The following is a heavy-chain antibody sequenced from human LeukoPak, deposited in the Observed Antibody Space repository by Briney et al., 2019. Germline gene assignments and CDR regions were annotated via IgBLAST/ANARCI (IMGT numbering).Heavy chain of an antibody. CDR2: ISSSSSYI. Sequence: WGSLRLSCAASGFTFSSYSMNWVRQAPGKGLEWVSSISSSSSYIYYADSVKGRFTISRDNAKNSLYLQMNSLRAEDTAVYYCARTSGYYYGMDVWGQGTTVTVSS. V-gene: IGHV3-21*04. CDR1: GFTFSSYS. CDR3: ARTSGYYYGMDV. J-gene: IGHJ6*02.